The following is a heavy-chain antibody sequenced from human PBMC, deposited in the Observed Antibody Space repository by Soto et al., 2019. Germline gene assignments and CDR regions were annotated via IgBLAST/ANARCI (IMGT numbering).Heavy chain of an antibody. D-gene: IGHD6-13*01. J-gene: IGHJ4*02. CDR1: GASISSYY. V-gene: IGHV4-59*12. Sequence: QVQLQESGSGLVESSETLSLTCTVSGASISSYYWSWIRQPPGKGLEWIGYIYYSGGSNYNPSLKSRVTMSLDTSKHQFSLNLSSVTAADTAFYYCAGGRGGYSSSWYWGQLTLVTVSS. CDR3: AGGRGGYSSSWY. CDR2: IYYSGGS.